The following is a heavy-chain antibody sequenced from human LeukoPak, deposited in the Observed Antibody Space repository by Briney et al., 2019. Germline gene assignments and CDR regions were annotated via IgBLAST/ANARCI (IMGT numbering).Heavy chain of an antibody. CDR3: ATFTYYYDSSGYSQGDY. J-gene: IGHJ4*02. CDR2: IRYDGSNK. CDR1: GFTFSSYG. V-gene: IGHV3-30*02. D-gene: IGHD3-22*01. Sequence: AGGSLRLSCAASGFTFSSYGMHWVRQAPGKGLEWVAFIRYDGSNKYYADSVKGRFTISRDNSKNTLYLQMNSLRAEDTAVYYCATFTYYYDSSGYSQGDYWGQGTLVTVSS.